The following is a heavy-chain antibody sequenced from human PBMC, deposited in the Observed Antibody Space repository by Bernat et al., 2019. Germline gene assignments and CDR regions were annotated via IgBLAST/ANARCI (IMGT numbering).Heavy chain of an antibody. CDR1: GFTFSSYA. Sequence: EVQLLESGGGLVQPGGSLRLSCAASGFTFSSYAMSWVRQAPGKGLGWVSAIGGSGGSTYYADSVKGRFTISRDNAKNSLYLQMNSLRAEDTAVYYCARGRDYVWGSYRTFDYWGQGTLVTVSS. D-gene: IGHD3-16*01. CDR3: ARGRDYVWGSYRTFDY. CDR2: IGGSGGST. J-gene: IGHJ4*02. V-gene: IGHV3-23*01.